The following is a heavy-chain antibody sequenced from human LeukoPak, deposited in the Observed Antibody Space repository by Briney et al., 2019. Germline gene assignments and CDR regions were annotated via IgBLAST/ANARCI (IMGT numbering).Heavy chain of an antibody. Sequence: GGSLRLSCAASEFTFSSYSMNWVRQAPGKGLEWVSYITNSGNSKSYADSVKGRFTISRDNTKNSLYLQMNGLRAEDTAVYYWGRTRRNGYLTFDYWGQGILGTGSS. CDR3: GRTRRNGYLTFDY. D-gene: IGHD3-3*01. J-gene: IGHJ4*02. CDR2: ITNSGNSK. V-gene: IGHV3-48*01. CDR1: EFTFSSYS.